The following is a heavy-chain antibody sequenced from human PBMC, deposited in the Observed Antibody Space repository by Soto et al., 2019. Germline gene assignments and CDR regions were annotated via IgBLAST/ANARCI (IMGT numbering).Heavy chain of an antibody. J-gene: IGHJ2*01. CDR1: GFIINSHS. CDR2: INGNSRTI. CDR3: ARDWRWFFDL. D-gene: IGHD3-3*01. V-gene: IGHV3-48*02. Sequence: ESGGGLVQPGGSLRLSCAASGFIINSHSLNWVRQAPGRGLEWVSYINGNSRTIHYADSVKGRFTISRDNAKNSVFLQMNSLRDDDTAVYFCARDWRWFFDLWGRGTLVTVSS.